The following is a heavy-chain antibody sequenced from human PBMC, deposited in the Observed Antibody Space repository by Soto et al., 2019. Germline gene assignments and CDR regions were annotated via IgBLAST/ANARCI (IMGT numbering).Heavy chain of an antibody. CDR2: TYYRSKWYY. Sequence: SDALSLTCSITGDSVSSNSAGWSWVRQSPSRGLEWLGRTYYRSKWYYEYAVSVRGRITINPDTSKNQYSLQLNSVTPEDTAVYFCARGEQYSGRIFDYWGQGTLVTVSS. J-gene: IGHJ4*01. CDR1: GDSVSSNSAG. V-gene: IGHV6-1*01. D-gene: IGHD1-26*01. CDR3: ARGEQYSGRIFDY.